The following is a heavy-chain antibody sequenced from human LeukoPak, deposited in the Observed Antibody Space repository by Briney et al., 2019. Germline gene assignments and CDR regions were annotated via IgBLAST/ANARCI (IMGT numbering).Heavy chain of an antibody. Sequence: GGSLRLSCAASGFTFSSYAMSWVRQAPGKGLEWVSAISGSGGSTYYADSVKGRFTISRDNSKNTLYLQMNSLKAEDTVVYYCAKVPNYYGQFDYWGQGTLVTVSS. D-gene: IGHD3-10*01. V-gene: IGHV3-23*01. CDR1: GFTFSSYA. J-gene: IGHJ4*02. CDR2: ISGSGGST. CDR3: AKVPNYYGQFDY.